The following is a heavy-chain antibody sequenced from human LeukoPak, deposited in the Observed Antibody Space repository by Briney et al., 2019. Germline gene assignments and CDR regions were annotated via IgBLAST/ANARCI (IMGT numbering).Heavy chain of an antibody. V-gene: IGHV3-21*01. J-gene: IGHJ4*02. CDR2: ISSRQTYR. D-gene: IGHD3-22*01. CDR1: VFAFNTYS. CDR3: ARELEDNSGYYYYDS. Sequence: PGGSLRLSCAASVFAFNTYSMNWVRQAPGQRLEWVSSISSRQTYRFYADSVKGRFTISRDNDKKLLHLQMSNLRADDTAVYYCARELEDNSGYYYYDSWGQGTLVAVSS.